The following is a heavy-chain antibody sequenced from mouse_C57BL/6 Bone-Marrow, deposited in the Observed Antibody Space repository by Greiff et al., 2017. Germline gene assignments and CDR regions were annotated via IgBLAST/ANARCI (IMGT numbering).Heavy chain of an antibody. D-gene: IGHD1-1*01. Sequence: QVQLKQPGAELVRPGTSVKLSCKASGYTFTSYWMHWVKQRPGQGLEWIGVIDPSDSYTNYNQKFKGKATLTVDTSSSTAYMQLSSLTSEDSAVYYCADGSSIWYFDVWGTGTTVTVSS. V-gene: IGHV1-59*01. CDR3: ADGSSIWYFDV. CDR1: GYTFTSYW. J-gene: IGHJ1*03. CDR2: IDPSDSYT.